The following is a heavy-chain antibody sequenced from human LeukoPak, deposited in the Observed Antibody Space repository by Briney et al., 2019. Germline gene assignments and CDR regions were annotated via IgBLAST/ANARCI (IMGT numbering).Heavy chain of an antibody. V-gene: IGHV3-53*01. CDR3: AKSHYYGSGSYDY. J-gene: IGHJ4*02. Sequence: GGSLRLSCAASGFTVSSNYMSWVRQAPGKGLEWVSVIYSGGSTYYADSVKGRFTLSRDNSKNTLYLQMNSLRAEDTAVYYCAKSHYYGSGSYDYWGQGTLVTVSS. D-gene: IGHD3-10*01. CDR2: IYSGGST. CDR1: GFTVSSNY.